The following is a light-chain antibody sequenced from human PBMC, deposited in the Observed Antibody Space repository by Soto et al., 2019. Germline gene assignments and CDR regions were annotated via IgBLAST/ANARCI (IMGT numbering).Light chain of an antibody. CDR2: DTS. CDR3: LLSYSGGRPV. CDR1: TGAVTSGHY. Sequence: QAVVTPEPSLTLSPGGTVTLTCGSSTGAVTSGHYPYWFQQKPGHAPRTLIYDTSNKHSWTPARFSGSLLGGKAALTLSGEQPEDESEYYCLLSYSGGRPVFGGGTKVTAL. V-gene: IGLV7-46*01. J-gene: IGLJ3*02.